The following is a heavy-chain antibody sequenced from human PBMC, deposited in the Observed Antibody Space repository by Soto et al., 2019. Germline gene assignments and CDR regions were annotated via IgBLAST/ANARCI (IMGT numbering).Heavy chain of an antibody. CDR3: ARLGRYYQSLDS. D-gene: IGHD3-10*01. Sequence: SETLSLTCTVSSGSISSTIYSWDWIRQPPGKGLEWIGSIFYSGSINYNPSLKSRVTISLEASKSQFSLRLTSVTAADTAVYYCARLGRYYQSLDSWGPGTLVTVSS. J-gene: IGHJ5*01. CDR2: IFYSGSI. V-gene: IGHV4-39*01. CDR1: SGSISSTIYS.